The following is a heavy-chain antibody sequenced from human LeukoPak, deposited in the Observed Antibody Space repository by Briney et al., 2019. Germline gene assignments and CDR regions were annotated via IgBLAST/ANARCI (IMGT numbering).Heavy chain of an antibody. CDR3: ARIRSVVAPFDY. CDR1: GGSISSYY. Sequence: SETLSPTCTVAGGSISSYYWSWIRQPPGNGMEWIGYIYYSGSTNYNPSLKRRVTVSLDTSKTQYSLKLSSVPAADTAVYYCARIRSVVAPFDYWGQGTLVTVSS. CDR2: IYYSGST. J-gene: IGHJ4*02. V-gene: IGHV4-59*08. D-gene: IGHD3-22*01.